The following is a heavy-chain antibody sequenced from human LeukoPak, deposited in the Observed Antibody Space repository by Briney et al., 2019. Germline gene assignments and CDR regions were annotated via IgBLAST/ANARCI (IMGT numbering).Heavy chain of an antibody. CDR1: GYTFNRYG. CDR3: ARGGYLHYFDY. J-gene: IGHJ4*02. CDR2: ISAYNGHT. Sequence: GAPVKVSCQASGYTFNRYGINWVRQAPGQGLEWMGWISAYNGHTNYAQKLQGRVTMTTDTSTSTAYMELRSLRSDDTAVYYCARGGYLHYFDYWGQGTLVTVSS. D-gene: IGHD2-15*01. V-gene: IGHV1-18*01.